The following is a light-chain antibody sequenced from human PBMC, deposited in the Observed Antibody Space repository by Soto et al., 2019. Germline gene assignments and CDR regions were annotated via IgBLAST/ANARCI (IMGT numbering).Light chain of an antibody. Sequence: DIQMTQSPSSLSASVGDRVTITCRASQSISSYLNWYQQKPGKAPKLLLYAASSLQSGVPSRLSGSGSGTDFTLTISSLQPEDFATYYCQQSYSTPLTFGGGTKVDIK. CDR2: AAS. CDR3: QQSYSTPLT. J-gene: IGKJ4*01. V-gene: IGKV1-39*01. CDR1: QSISSY.